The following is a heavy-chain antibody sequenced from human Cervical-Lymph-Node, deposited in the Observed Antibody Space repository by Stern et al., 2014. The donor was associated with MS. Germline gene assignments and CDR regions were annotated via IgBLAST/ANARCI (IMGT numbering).Heavy chain of an antibody. V-gene: IGHV2-70*01. J-gene: IGHJ4*02. Sequence: QVTLRESGPALVKPTQTLTLTCTFSGFSLNTNGMCVTWIRQPPGKAHECLELIDWHHNKYYSTSLKTRLSISTDTSKNQVVLTLTNMDPVDTATYYCARSSITGTPDYWGQGTLVTVSS. CDR1: GFSLNTNGMC. CDR3: ARSSITGTPDY. D-gene: IGHD1-20*01. CDR2: IDWHHNK.